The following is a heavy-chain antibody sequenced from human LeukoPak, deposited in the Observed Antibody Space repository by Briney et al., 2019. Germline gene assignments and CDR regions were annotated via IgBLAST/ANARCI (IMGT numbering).Heavy chain of an antibody. Sequence: SETLSLTCAVSGGSISSSNWWSWVRQPPGKGLEWIGETYHSGSTNYNPSLKSRVTISVDKSKNQFFLKLSSVTAADTDVYYCAFCRGRGYYFDYWGQGTLVTVSS. V-gene: IGHV4-4*02. CDR2: TYHSGST. CDR3: AFCRGRGYYFDY. J-gene: IGHJ4*02. CDR1: GGSISSSNW. D-gene: IGHD1-26*01.